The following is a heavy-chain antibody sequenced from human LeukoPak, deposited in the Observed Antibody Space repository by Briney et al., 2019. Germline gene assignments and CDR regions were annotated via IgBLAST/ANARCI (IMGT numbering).Heavy chain of an antibody. CDR2: INHSGST. Sequence: SETLSPTCAVYGGSFSGYYWSWIRQPPGKGLEWIGEINHSGSTNYNPSLKSRVTISVDTSKNQFPLKLSSVTAADTAVYYCARGQVLSVGFDYWGQGTLVTVSS. CDR1: GGSFSGYY. V-gene: IGHV4-34*01. D-gene: IGHD3-3*01. CDR3: ARGQVLSVGFDY. J-gene: IGHJ4*02.